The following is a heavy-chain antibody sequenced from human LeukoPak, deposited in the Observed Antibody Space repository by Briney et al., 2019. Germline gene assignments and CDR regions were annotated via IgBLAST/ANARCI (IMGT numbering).Heavy chain of an antibody. Sequence: SETLSLTCAVYGGSFSGYYWSWIRQPPGKGLEWIGEINHSGSTNYNPSLKSRVTISVDTSKNQFSLKLSSVTAADTAVYYCARVPCGDSPPAFIFDCWGQGTLVTVSS. D-gene: IGHD4-17*01. CDR2: INHSGST. J-gene: IGHJ4*02. CDR3: ARVPCGDSPPAFIFDC. V-gene: IGHV4-34*01. CDR1: GGSFSGYY.